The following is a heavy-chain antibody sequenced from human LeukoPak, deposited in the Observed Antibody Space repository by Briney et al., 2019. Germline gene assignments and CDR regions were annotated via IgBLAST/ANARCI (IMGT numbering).Heavy chain of an antibody. V-gene: IGHV1-2*02. J-gene: IGHJ4*02. D-gene: IGHD1-26*01. CDR1: GYTFTGYY. CDR3: ARDLSIVGATPFDY. Sequence: ASVKVSCKASGYTFTGYYMHWVRQAPGQGLEWMGWINPNSGGTNYAQKFQGRVTMTRDMSTSTVYMELSSLRSEDTAVYYCARDLSIVGATPFDYWGQGTLVTVSS. CDR2: INPNSGGT.